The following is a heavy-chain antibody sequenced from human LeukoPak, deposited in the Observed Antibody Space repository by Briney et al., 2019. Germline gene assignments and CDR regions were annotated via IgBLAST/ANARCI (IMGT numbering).Heavy chain of an antibody. Sequence: GGSLRLSCAASGFTFRNFAMSWVRQAPGKGLEWVSTIVVTGGVTYYADSVTGRFTISRDNSKNALYLQMNSLRPEDTAVYYCARRATRSIYWFDPWGQGTLVTVSS. CDR2: IVVTGGVT. D-gene: IGHD1-1*01. CDR1: GFTFRNFA. J-gene: IGHJ5*02. CDR3: ARRATRSIYWFDP. V-gene: IGHV3-23*01.